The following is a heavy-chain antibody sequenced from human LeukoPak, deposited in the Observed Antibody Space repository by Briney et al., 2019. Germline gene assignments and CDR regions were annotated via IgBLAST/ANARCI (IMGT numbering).Heavy chain of an antibody. CDR3: ARSGSSSSQNWFDP. CDR1: GGSVSGYY. J-gene: IGHJ5*02. CDR2: INHSGST. D-gene: IGHD6-6*01. Sequence: PSETLSLTCAVYGGSVSGYYWSWIRQSPGKGLEWIGEINHSGSTNYNPSLKSRVTISVDTSKNQFSLKLSSVTAADTAVYYCARSGSSSSQNWFDPWGQGTLVTVSS. V-gene: IGHV4-34*01.